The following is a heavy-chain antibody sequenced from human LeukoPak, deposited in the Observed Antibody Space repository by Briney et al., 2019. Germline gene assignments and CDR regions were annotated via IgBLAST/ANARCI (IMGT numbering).Heavy chain of an antibody. CDR2: IVPPLGTA. Sequence: ASVKVSCKASGGTYSRYSITWVRQAPGQGLEWMGGIVPPLGTANYAQKFQGRVTITTDEFTNTAYMELTSLTSEDAAVYYCATYGGNTAEYFQHWGQGTLVSVSS. V-gene: IGHV1-69*16. CDR1: GGTYSRYS. D-gene: IGHD4-23*01. J-gene: IGHJ1*01. CDR3: ATYGGNTAEYFQH.